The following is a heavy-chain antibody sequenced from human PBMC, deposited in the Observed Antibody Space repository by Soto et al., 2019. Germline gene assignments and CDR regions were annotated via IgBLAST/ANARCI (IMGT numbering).Heavy chain of an antibody. D-gene: IGHD6-13*01. J-gene: IGHJ5*02. CDR2: ISAYNGNT. V-gene: IGHV1-18*01. CDR1: GYTFTSYG. Sequence: QVQLVQSGAEVKKPGASVKVSCKASGYTFTSYGISWVRQAPGQGLEWMGWISAYNGNTNYAQKLQGRVTMTTDTSTSTAYMGLRSLRSDDTAVYYCARVLDRYSSSWIRFVPWGQGTLVTVSS. CDR3: ARVLDRYSSSWIRFVP.